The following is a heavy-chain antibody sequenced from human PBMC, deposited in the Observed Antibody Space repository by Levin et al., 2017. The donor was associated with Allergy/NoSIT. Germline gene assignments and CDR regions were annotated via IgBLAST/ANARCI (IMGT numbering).Heavy chain of an antibody. D-gene: IGHD2-15*01. J-gene: IGHJ3*02. V-gene: IGHV3-30*18. Sequence: PGGSLRLSCAASGFTFSSYGMHWVRQAPGKGLEWVAVISYDGSNKYYADSVKGRFTISRDNSKNTLYLQMNSLRAEDTAVYYCAKGPPLVVAVVDDAFDIWGQGTMVTVSS. CDR3: AKGPPLVVAVVDDAFDI. CDR1: GFTFSSYG. CDR2: ISYDGSNK.